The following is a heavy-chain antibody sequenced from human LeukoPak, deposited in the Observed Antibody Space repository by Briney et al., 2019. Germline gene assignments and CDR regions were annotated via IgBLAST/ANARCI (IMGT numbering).Heavy chain of an antibody. V-gene: IGHV3-23*01. CDR1: GFTFSTYA. D-gene: IGHD2-21*02. CDR3: ARRAYCGGDCYRYDY. J-gene: IGHJ4*02. CDR2: ISGSGDST. Sequence: QSGGSLRLSCAASGFTFSTYAVNWVRQAPGKGLEWVSTISGSGDSTYYADSVKGRFTISRDNSKDTLYLQMSSLRAEDTAVYYCARRAYCGGDCYRYDYWGQGTLVTVSS.